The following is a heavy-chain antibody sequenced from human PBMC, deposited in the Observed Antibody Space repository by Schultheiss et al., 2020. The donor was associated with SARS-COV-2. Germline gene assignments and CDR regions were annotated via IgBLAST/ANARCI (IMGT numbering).Heavy chain of an antibody. V-gene: IGHV4-39*01. D-gene: IGHD2-2*02. CDR1: GGSISSSSYY. Sequence: ESLKISCTVSGGSISSSSYYWGWIRQPPGKGLEWIGSIYYSGSTYYNPSLKSRVTISVDTSKNQFSLKLSSVTAADTAVYYCARMGYCSSTSCYSNWFDPWGQGTLVTVSS. CDR3: ARMGYCSSTSCYSNWFDP. CDR2: IYYSGST. J-gene: IGHJ5*02.